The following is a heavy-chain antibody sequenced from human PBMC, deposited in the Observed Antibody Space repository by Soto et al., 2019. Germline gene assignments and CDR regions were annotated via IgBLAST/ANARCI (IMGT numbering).Heavy chain of an antibody. CDR3: ASTQYGGNSSGAFDI. CDR1: GGSMSSSYY. Sequence: PSETLSLTCTVSGGSMSSSYYWTWIRQSPGKGLEWIGYIYYTGSTNYNPSLQGRVTISLDTSKNRFSLNVNSVTAADTAVYYRASTQYGGNSSGAFDIWGQGTMVTVSS. J-gene: IGHJ3*02. D-gene: IGHD2-21*02. CDR2: IYYTGST. V-gene: IGHV4-59*01.